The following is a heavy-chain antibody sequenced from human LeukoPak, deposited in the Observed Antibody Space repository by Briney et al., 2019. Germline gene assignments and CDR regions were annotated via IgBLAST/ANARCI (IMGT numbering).Heavy chain of an antibody. V-gene: IGHV3-11*06. J-gene: IGHJ4*02. D-gene: IGHD2-15*01. CDR2: ISSSSSYT. Sequence: GGSLRLSCAASGFTFSDYHMSWIRQAPAKGLEWISYISSSSSYTDYADSVKGRLTIFRDNAKNSLYLQMNSLRAEDTAVYYCARQDCSGGRGYFDYWGQGTLVTVSS. CDR3: ARQDCSGGRGYFDY. CDR1: GFTFSDYH.